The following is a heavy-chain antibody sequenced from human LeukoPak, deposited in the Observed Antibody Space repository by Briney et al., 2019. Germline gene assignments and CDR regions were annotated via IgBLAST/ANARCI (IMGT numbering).Heavy chain of an antibody. Sequence: ASVKVSCKVSGYTLTELSMHWVRQAPGKGLEWMGGFDPEDGETIYAQKFQGRVTMTEDTSTDTAYMELSSLRSEDTAVYYCARVFGSSSKSDYWGQGTLVTVSS. CDR1: GYTLTELS. CDR2: FDPEDGET. D-gene: IGHD6-6*01. V-gene: IGHV1-24*01. CDR3: ARVFGSSSKSDY. J-gene: IGHJ4*02.